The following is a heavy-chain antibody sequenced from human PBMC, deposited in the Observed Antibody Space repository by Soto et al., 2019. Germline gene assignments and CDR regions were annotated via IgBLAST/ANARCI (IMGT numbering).Heavy chain of an antibody. V-gene: IGHV3-9*01. CDR3: AKDTGTGVGGSCYPRQLDY. D-gene: IGHD2-15*01. Sequence: GGSLRLSCAASGFTFDDYAMHWVRQAPGKGLEWVSGISWNSGSIGYADSVKGRFTISRDNAKNSLYLQMNSLRAEDTALYYCAKDTGTGVGGSCYPRQLDYWGQGTLVTVSS. J-gene: IGHJ4*02. CDR2: ISWNSGSI. CDR1: GFTFDDYA.